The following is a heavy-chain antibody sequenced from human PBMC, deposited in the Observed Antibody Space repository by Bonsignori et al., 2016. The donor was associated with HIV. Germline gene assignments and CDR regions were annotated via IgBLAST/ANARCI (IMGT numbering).Heavy chain of an antibody. CDR3: ARGDLTSITLFGVVHFDY. CDR2: SYHSGTT. CDR1: GGSFSGYY. D-gene: IGHD3-3*01. Sequence: QVQLQEWGAGLLKPSETLSLTCAVYGGSFSGYYWSWIRQFPGKGLEWIGESYHSGTTSYNPSLKSRVTTSVDKSKNQFSLKLTSVTAADTAIYYCARGDLTSITLFGVVHFDYWGQGILVTVSS. V-gene: IGHV4-34*01. J-gene: IGHJ4*02.